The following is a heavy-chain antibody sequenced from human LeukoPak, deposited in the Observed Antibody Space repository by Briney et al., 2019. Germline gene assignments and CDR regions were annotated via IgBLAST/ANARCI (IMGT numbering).Heavy chain of an antibody. Sequence: GGSLRLSCAASGFTFDDWAMHWVRQAPGKGLEWASGISWNSGSIGYVDSVKGRFTISRDNAKNSLYLQMNSLRAEDTALYYCAKGGSGYYYPYFDYWGQGTLVTVSS. CDR2: ISWNSGSI. V-gene: IGHV3-9*01. CDR3: AKGGSGYYYPYFDY. CDR1: GFTFDDWA. J-gene: IGHJ4*02. D-gene: IGHD3-22*01.